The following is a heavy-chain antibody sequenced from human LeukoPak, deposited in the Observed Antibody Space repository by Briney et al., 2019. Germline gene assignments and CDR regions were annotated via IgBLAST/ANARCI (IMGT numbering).Heavy chain of an antibody. Sequence: GGSLRLSCAASGFTFSSYSMNWVRQAPGKGLEWVSSITRSSHFLYYADSVKGRFTISRDNAKNSLYLQMNSLRAEDTAVYYCARDSHYDSSGYYYGDFAYWGQGTLVTVSS. CDR2: ITRSSHFL. D-gene: IGHD3-22*01. CDR3: ARDSHYDSSGYYYGDFAY. CDR1: GFTFSSYS. V-gene: IGHV3-21*01. J-gene: IGHJ4*02.